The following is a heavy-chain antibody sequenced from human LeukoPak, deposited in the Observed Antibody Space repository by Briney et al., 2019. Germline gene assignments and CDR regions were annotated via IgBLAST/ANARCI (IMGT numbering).Heavy chain of an antibody. D-gene: IGHD4-23*01. V-gene: IGHV3-21*01. CDR2: ISSSSSYI. CDR1: GFTFSNYW. Sequence: GGSLRLSCAASGFTFSNYWMIWVRQAPGKGLEWVSSISSSSSYIYYADSVKGRFTISRDNAKNSLYLQMNSLRAEDTAVYYCARGSYGGNSRGAFDIWGQGTMVTVSS. CDR3: ARGSYGGNSRGAFDI. J-gene: IGHJ3*02.